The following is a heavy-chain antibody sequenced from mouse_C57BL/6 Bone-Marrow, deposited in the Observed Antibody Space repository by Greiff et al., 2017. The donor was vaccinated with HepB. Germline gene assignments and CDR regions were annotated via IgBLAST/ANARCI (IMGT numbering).Heavy chain of an antibody. CDR1: GYTFTSYW. D-gene: IGHD2-5*01. V-gene: IGHV1-61*01. Sequence: QVQLQQPGAELVRPGSSVKLSCKASGYTFTSYWMDWVKQRPGQGLEWIGNIYPSDSETHYNQKFTDKATLTVDKSSSTAYMQLSSLTSEDSAVYYCAIGGYSNYLAWFAYWGQGTLVTVSA. CDR3: AIGGYSNYLAWFAY. J-gene: IGHJ3*01. CDR2: IYPSDSET.